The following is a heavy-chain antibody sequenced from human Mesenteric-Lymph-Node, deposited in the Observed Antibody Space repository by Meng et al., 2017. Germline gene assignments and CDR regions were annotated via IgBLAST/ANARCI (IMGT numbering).Heavy chain of an antibody. J-gene: IGHJ4*02. CDR3: SRGNNLHSMTQ. Sequence: GSLSLSCGVSGGSFSGYYWNWIRQLPGKRLEWIGEINHSGTDSYNTSLKSRVTISPDTSANQFSLRLSSVTAADTAMYYFSRGNNLHSMTQWGQGTLVTVSS. CDR2: INHSGTD. D-gene: IGHD4-11*01. V-gene: IGHV4-34*01. CDR1: GGSFSGYY.